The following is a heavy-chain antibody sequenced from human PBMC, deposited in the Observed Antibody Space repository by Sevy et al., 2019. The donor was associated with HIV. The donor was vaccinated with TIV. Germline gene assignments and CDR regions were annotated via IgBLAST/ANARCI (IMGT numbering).Heavy chain of an antibody. D-gene: IGHD1-26*01. Sequence: SETLSLTCTVSGGSITSLYWNWIRQPPGKGLEWIANIYYNGHTNYNPSLKSRVTLSLDTSKNQFSLRLSSVTAADTAMYYCAGENAWGRGYSWGQGTQVTVSS. J-gene: IGHJ4*02. CDR2: IYYNGHT. CDR1: GGSITSLY. CDR3: AGENAWGRGYS. V-gene: IGHV4-59*08.